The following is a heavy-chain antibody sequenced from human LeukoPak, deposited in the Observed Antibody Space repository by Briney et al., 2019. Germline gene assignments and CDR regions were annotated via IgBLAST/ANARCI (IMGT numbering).Heavy chain of an antibody. J-gene: IGHJ4*02. V-gene: IGHV3-23*01. CDR2: ISGGST. Sequence: PGGSLRLSCAASGFTFSSYAMSWVRQAPGKGLEWVSAISGGSTYYADSVKGRFTISRDNSKNTLYLQMNSLRAEDTAVYYCAKDDRGTTTPYYFDYWGQGTLVTVSS. CDR3: AKDDRGTTTPYYFDY. CDR1: GFTFSSYA. D-gene: IGHD1-26*01.